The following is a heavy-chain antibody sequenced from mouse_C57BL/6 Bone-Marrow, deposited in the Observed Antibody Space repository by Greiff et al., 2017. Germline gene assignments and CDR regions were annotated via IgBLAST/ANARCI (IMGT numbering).Heavy chain of an antibody. D-gene: IGHD1-1*02. CDR3: ARGDYGAMDY. J-gene: IGHJ4*01. V-gene: IGHV1-54*01. CDR2: ITPGSGGT. Sequence: VQLQESGAELVRPGTSVKVFCKASGYAFTNYLIEWVKQRPGQGLEWIGGITPGSGGTHYTEKFKGKATLTADKSSSTAYMQLSSLTSEDSAVYFCARGDYGAMDYWGQGTSVTVSS. CDR1: GYAFTNYL.